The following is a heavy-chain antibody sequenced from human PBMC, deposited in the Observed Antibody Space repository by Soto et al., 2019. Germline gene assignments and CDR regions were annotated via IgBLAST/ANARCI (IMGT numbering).Heavy chain of an antibody. V-gene: IGHV4-4*07. Sequence: SETLSLTCTVSGGSISSYYWSWIRQPAGKGLEWIGRIYTSGSTNYNPSLKSRVTMSVDTSKNQFSLKLSSVTAADTAVYYCARNPYDYVWGTYYYYYYGMDVWGQGTTVTVSS. J-gene: IGHJ6*02. CDR3: ARNPYDYVWGTYYYYYYGMDV. D-gene: IGHD3-16*01. CDR1: GGSISSYY. CDR2: IYTSGST.